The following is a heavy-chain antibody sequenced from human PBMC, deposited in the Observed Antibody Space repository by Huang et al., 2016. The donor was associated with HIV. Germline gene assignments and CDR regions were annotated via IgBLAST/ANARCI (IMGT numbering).Heavy chain of an antibody. CDR3: ARGFGINYNHEAFDV. D-gene: IGHD3-10*01. CDR2: MNPKSGNV. CDR1: GYTFTNYD. V-gene: IGHV1-8*01. J-gene: IGHJ3*01. Sequence: QIQLAQSGAEVTKPGASVKVSCQASGYTFTNYDINWVRQASGHGLEWMGWMNPKSGNVGYTKKFQGRVAILRNSSINTSYLEVTSLTSEDTAVYYCARGFGINYNHEAFDVWGQGTMVTVSS.